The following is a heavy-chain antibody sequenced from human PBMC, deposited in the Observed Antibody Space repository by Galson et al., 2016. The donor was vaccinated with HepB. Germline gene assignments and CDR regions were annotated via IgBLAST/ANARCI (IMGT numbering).Heavy chain of an antibody. V-gene: IGHV3-74*01. CDR2: INSDGSGT. CDR3: ARDTSYSMDV. J-gene: IGHJ6*02. Sequence: SLRLSCAASGFTFSNYGMHWVRQAPGKGLVWVSCINSDGSGTNYVDSVKGRFSISRDNAKNTAYLQMNSLRAEAAAVYFCARDTSYSMDVWGQGTTVTVSS. CDR1: GFTFSNYG.